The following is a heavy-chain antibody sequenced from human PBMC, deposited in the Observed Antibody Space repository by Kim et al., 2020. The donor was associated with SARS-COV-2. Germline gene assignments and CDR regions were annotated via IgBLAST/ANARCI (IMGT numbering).Heavy chain of an antibody. Sequence: NYDPKLQGRVTMTTDTSTSTAYMELRSLRSDDTAVYYCARVSGYGDLNDYWGQGTLVTVSS. CDR3: ARVSGYGDLNDY. D-gene: IGHD4-17*01. V-gene: IGHV1-18*01. J-gene: IGHJ4*02.